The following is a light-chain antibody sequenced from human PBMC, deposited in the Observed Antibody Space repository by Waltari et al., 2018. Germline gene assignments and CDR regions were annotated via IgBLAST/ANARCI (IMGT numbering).Light chain of an antibody. CDR2: SNN. V-gene: IGLV1-47*01. Sequence: QSVLSQPPSASGTPGQRVTISCSGSNYNIGNNFVYWYHQLPGTAPKLRIYSNNQRPSGVPDRFSGSKSGTSASLAISGLRSEDEADYYCASWDGSLGGVIFGGGTKLTVL. CDR3: ASWDGSLGGVI. CDR1: NYNIGNNF. J-gene: IGLJ2*01.